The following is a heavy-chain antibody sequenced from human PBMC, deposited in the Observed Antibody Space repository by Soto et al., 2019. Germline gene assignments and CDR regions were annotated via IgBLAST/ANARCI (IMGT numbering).Heavy chain of an antibody. Sequence: SVKVSCKASGGTFSSYAISWVRQAPGQGLEWMGGIIPIFGTANYAQKFQGRVTITADESTSTAYMELSSLRSEDTAVYYCAREVDTAMGFFDYWGQGTLVTVSS. CDR1: GGTFSSYA. J-gene: IGHJ4*02. CDR3: AREVDTAMGFFDY. V-gene: IGHV1-69*13. CDR2: IIPIFGTA. D-gene: IGHD5-18*01.